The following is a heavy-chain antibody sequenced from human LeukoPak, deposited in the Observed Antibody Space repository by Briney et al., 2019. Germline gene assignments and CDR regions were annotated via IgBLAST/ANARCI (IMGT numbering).Heavy chain of an antibody. J-gene: IGHJ4*02. CDR1: GDSISSYY. D-gene: IGHD1-1*01. Sequence: SETLSLTCTVSGDSISSYYWSWIRQPAGKGLEWIGRIYTSGSTNYNPSLKCRVSMSLDTSKNQLSLKLTSVTAADTAMYYCARDEGWNRPYYWGQGTLVTVSS. CDR2: IYTSGST. V-gene: IGHV4-4*07. CDR3: ARDEGWNRPYY.